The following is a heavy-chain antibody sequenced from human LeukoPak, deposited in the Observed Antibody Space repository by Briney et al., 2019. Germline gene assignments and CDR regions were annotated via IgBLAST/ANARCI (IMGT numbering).Heavy chain of an antibody. CDR3: ARGYYDSSGYYSY. D-gene: IGHD3-22*01. J-gene: IGHJ4*02. CDR2: IYSGGST. Sequence: GGSLRLSCAASGFTVSNTYMSWVRQAPGKGLEWVSVIYSGGSTYYADSVKGRFTISRDNSKNTLYLQMNSLRAEDTAVYYCARGYYDSSGYYSYWGQGTLVTVSS. V-gene: IGHV3-53*01. CDR1: GFTVSNTY.